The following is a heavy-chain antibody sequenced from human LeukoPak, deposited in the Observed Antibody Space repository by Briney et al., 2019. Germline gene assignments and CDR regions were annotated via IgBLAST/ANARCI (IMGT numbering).Heavy chain of an antibody. Sequence: GGSLRLSCAASGFPFSSYGMYWVRQTPDKGLQWVAYLRKDATYSNYADSVRGRFTISRDNSKNTLDLQMSSLRVEDTAVYYCARDEGNLAYSNYGFDYWGQGTLVTVSS. CDR2: LRKDATYS. V-gene: IGHV3-30*02. D-gene: IGHD4-11*01. CDR3: ARDEGNLAYSNYGFDY. CDR1: GFPFSSYG. J-gene: IGHJ4*02.